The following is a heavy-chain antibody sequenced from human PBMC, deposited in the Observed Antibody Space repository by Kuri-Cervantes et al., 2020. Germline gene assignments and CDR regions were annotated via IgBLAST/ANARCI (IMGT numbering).Heavy chain of an antibody. CDR1: GGSFSGYS. Sequence: SQTLSLTCAVNGGSFSGYSWTWIRQPPGKGLEWIGEINHRGSTNYNPSLKSRVTISVDTSKNQFSLKLSSVTAADTAVYYCARSIRWAFDIWGQGTMVTVSS. V-gene: IGHV4-34*01. CDR3: ARSIRWAFDI. CDR2: INHRGST. D-gene: IGHD5-24*01. J-gene: IGHJ3*02.